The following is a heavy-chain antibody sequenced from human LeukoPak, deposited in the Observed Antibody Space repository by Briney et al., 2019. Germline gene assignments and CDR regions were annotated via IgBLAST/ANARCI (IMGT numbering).Heavy chain of an antibody. CDR3: ARHALTSSSIPYNDF. CDR2: IYYTGST. V-gene: IGHV4-59*08. J-gene: IGHJ4*02. Sequence: PSETLSLTCTVSGGSISRYFWSWIRQPPGKGLEWIGYIYYTGSTNYNPSVKGRVTISVDTSKNQFSLTLNSVTAADTAVYYCARHALTSSSIPYNDFWGQGALVTVSS. CDR1: GGSISRYF. D-gene: IGHD2-21*01.